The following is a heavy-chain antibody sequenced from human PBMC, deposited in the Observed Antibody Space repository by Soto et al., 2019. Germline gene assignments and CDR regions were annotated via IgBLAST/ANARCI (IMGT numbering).Heavy chain of an antibody. CDR1: GYTFTSYA. J-gene: IGHJ4*02. V-gene: IGHV1-3*01. CDR2: INAGNGNT. CDR3: AKDLSRAWSLDY. Sequence: ASVKVSCKASGYTFTSYAMHWVRQAPGQRLEWMGWINAGNGNTKYSQKFQGRVTITRDTSASTAYMELSSLRSEDTAVYYCAKDLSRAWSLDYWGQGTLVTVSS. D-gene: IGHD6-19*01.